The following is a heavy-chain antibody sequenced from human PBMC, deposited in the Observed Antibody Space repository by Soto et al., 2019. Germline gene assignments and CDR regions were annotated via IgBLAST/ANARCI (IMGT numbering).Heavy chain of an antibody. J-gene: IGHJ4*02. D-gene: IGHD4-17*01. V-gene: IGHV3-30*03. CDR3: ARPYGDYVFLYDY. CDR1: GFTFGGSG. Sequence: PGGSLRLSCAASGFTFGGSGMHWVRQAPGRGLEWVALISYDGTKKYYADSVKGRFTISRDNSKNTLYLQMNSLRADDSAVYYCARPYGDYVFLYDYWGQGTLVTVS. CDR2: ISYDGTKK.